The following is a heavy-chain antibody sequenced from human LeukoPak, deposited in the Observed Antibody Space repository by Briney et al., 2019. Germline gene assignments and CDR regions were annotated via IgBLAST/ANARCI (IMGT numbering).Heavy chain of an antibody. CDR1: GYSFSTYC. Sequence: PGKSLKISCNGSGYSFSTYCIGGGRQMPGKHLEWMGIVNSGDSDTNYNPSLQGQVTVSADKSISTAYLQWSSLKASDIAMYYCARQRYSSDWLGIDYWGQGTLVTVSS. CDR3: ARQRYSSDWLGIDY. CDR2: VNSGDSDT. V-gene: IGHV5-51*01. D-gene: IGHD6-19*01. J-gene: IGHJ4*02.